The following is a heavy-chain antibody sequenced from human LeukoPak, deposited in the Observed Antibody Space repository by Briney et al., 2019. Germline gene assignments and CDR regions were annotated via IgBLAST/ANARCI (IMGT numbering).Heavy chain of an antibody. CDR3: ATQSRDGSKTRGYYFDY. D-gene: IGHD3-10*01. J-gene: IGHJ4*02. CDR2: IYPADSDT. V-gene: IGHV5-51*01. CDR1: GYIFTNYW. Sequence: GASLKISCQSSGYIFTNYWIGWVRQMPGKGLESMGIIYPADSDTTYSPSFQGQVTISADKSISTVYLQWSSLKASDTAMYYCATQSRDGSKTRGYYFDYWGQGTLVTVSS.